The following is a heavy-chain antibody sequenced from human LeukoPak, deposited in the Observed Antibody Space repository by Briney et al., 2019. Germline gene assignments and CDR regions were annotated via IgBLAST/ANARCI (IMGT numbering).Heavy chain of an antibody. D-gene: IGHD1-26*01. CDR2: IYTSGST. CDR3: ARIRSRKWGFDY. J-gene: IGHJ4*02. V-gene: IGHV4-4*07. Sequence: SETLSLTCTVSGGSISRYYWSWIRQPAGKGLEWIGRIYTSGSTNYNPSLKSRVTISIDTSKNQFSLKLSSVTAADTAVYYCARIRSRKWGFDYWGQGTLVTVSS. CDR1: GGSISRYY.